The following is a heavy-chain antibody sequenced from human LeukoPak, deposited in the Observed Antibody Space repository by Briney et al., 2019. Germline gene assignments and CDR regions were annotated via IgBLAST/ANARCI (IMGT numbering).Heavy chain of an antibody. CDR2: INPNSGGT. CDR3: ARDKGSSWENWFDP. V-gene: IGHV1-2*06. CDR1: GYTFTGYY. D-gene: IGHD6-13*01. Sequence: ASVKVSCKASGYTFTGYYMHWVRQAPGQGLEWMGRINPNSGGTNYAQKFQGRVTMTRDTSISTAYMELSRLRSDDTAVYYSARDKGSSWENWFDPWGQGTLVTVSS. J-gene: IGHJ5*02.